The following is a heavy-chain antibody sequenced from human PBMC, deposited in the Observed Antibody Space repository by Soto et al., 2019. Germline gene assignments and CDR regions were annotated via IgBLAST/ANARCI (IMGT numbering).Heavy chain of an antibody. V-gene: IGHV3-15*06. J-gene: IGHJ5*02. CDR1: GFSFTNAW. D-gene: IGHD2-8*01. CDR2: IKSRPDGGAT. CDR3: TADPRYCSNGVCYRWFDP. Sequence: EVHLVESGGGLVKPGGSLRLSCAVSGFSFTNAWMNWVRQAPGKGLEWVGRIKSRPDGGATSYAAPVKDRFTISRDDSTNTLYLQMNSLEIEDTAVYFCTADPRYCSNGVCYRWFDPWGQGTLVTVFS.